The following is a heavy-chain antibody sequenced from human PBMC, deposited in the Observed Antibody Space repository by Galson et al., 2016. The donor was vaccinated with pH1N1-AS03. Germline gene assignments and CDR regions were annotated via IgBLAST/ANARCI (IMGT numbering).Heavy chain of an antibody. CDR2: IYWDDDK. J-gene: IGHJ6*02. CDR3: AHRVHGGSSWYSCYFSDMDV. D-gene: IGHD6-13*01. V-gene: IGHV2-5*02. Sequence: PALVKPTQTLTLTCTLSGFSLSTPGVGVGWIRQPPGKALEWLALIYWDDDKRYSPSLKTRLTITKDTSKHQVVLTMTNMDPVDTATYYCAHRVHGGSSWYSCYFSDMDVWGQGTTVTGS. CDR1: GFSLSTPGVG.